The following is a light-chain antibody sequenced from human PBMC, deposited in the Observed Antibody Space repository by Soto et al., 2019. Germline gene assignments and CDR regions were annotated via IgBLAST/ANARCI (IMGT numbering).Light chain of an antibody. V-gene: IGLV4-69*01. J-gene: IGLJ2*01. CDR3: QTWGTGTVV. CDR1: SGHSNYA. CDR2: IHSDGSH. Sequence: QLVLTQSPSASASLGASVKLTCTLSSGHSNYAIAWHQQQPEKGPRYLMKIHSDGSHSKGDGIPDRFSGSSSGAERHLTISSLQSEDEADSHCQTWGTGTVVFGGGTKLTVL.